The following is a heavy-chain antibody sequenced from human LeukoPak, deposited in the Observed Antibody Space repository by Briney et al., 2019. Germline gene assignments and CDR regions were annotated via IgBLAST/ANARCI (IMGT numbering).Heavy chain of an antibody. CDR3: ARDMAGTDYYDSSGYWRD. CDR1: GYTFTSYG. J-gene: IGHJ4*02. Sequence: AASVKVSCKASGYTFTSYGISWVRQAPGQGLAWMGWISAYNGNTNYAQKLQGRVTMTTDTSTSTAYMELRSLRSDDTAVYYCARDMAGTDYYDSSGYWRDWGQGTLVTVSS. CDR2: ISAYNGNT. V-gene: IGHV1-18*01. D-gene: IGHD3-22*01.